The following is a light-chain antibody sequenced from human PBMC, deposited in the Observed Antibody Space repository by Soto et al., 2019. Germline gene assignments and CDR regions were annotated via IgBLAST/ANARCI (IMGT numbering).Light chain of an antibody. V-gene: IGLV1-44*01. CDR1: NSNIGRHT. CDR2: TNN. J-gene: IGLJ2*01. Sequence: QLVLTQPPSASGTPGQRVTISCSGSNSNIGRHTVNWYQHLPGTAPKVLMYTNNHRPSGVPDRFSGSKSGTSASLAISGLQSEDEADYYCAVWDDSLNGPVFGGGTKLTAL. CDR3: AVWDDSLNGPV.